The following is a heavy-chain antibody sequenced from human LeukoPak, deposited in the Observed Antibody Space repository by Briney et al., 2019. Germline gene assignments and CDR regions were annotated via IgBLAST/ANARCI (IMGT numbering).Heavy chain of an antibody. J-gene: IGHJ4*02. Sequence: SETLSLTCTVSGGSISSSSYYWGWIRQPPGKGLEWIGYIYYSGSTNYNPSLKSRVTISVDTSKNQFSLKLSSVTAADTAVYYCARQQIRGVITYWGQGTLVTVSS. CDR1: GGSISSSSYY. CDR3: ARQQIRGVITY. D-gene: IGHD3-10*01. V-gene: IGHV4-61*05. CDR2: IYYSGST.